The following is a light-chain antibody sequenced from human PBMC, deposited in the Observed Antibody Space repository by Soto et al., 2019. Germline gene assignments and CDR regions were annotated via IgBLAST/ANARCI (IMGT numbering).Light chain of an antibody. CDR3: CSYAGSYTFEV. J-gene: IGLJ3*02. Sequence: QSALTQPRSVSGSPGQSVTISCTGTSSDVGGYNYVSWYQQHPSKAPKLMIYDVSKRPSGVPDRFSGSKSGNTASLTISGLQAEDEADYYCCSYAGSYTFEVFGGGTKLTVL. V-gene: IGLV2-11*01. CDR1: SSDVGGYNY. CDR2: DVS.